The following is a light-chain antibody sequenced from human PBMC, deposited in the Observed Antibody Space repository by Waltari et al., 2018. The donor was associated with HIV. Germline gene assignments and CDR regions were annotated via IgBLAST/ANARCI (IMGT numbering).Light chain of an antibody. CDR1: NIATYT. CDR2: GNS. Sequence: SYVLTQPPSVSVAPGQTAMIICGGDNIATYTVHWYQQRPGQAPVLVIAGNSDRPSGIPERVAGSISGNTATLTISRVEVGDEAGYFCQVWDATGDHPGVFGGGTKLTVL. CDR3: QVWDATGDHPGV. V-gene: IGLV3-21*02. J-gene: IGLJ3*02.